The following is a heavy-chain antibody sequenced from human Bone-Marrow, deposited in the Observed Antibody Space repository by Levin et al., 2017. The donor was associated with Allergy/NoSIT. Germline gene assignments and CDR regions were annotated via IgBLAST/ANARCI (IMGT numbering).Heavy chain of an antibody. J-gene: IGHJ5*02. CDR2: IIPIFGTG. Sequence: KISCKASGGTFSSYAISWVRQAPGQGLEWMGGIIPIFGTGNYGQKFQGRVTITADESTSTAYMELSSLRSEDTAVYYCARGRGYCSGGSCPNWFDPWGQGTLVTVSS. D-gene: IGHD2-15*01. V-gene: IGHV1-69*01. CDR3: ARGRGYCSGGSCPNWFDP. CDR1: GGTFSSYA.